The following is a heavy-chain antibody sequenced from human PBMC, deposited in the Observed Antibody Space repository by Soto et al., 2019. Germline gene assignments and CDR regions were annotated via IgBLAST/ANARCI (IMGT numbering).Heavy chain of an antibody. V-gene: IGHV3-30-3*01. Sequence: PGGSLRLSCAASEFSFSSYAMHWIRQAPGKGLEWVAVISFDGNIIHYADSVKGRFIISRDNSKNTLYLQMHSLSGEDTAVYYCSRTFDTITCYIDYWGQGTLVTV. J-gene: IGHJ4*02. CDR1: EFSFSSYA. CDR3: SRTFDTITCYIDY. D-gene: IGHD3-9*01. CDR2: ISFDGNII.